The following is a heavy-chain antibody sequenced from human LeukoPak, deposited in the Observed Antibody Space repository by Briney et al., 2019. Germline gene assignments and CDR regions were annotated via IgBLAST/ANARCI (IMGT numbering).Heavy chain of an antibody. J-gene: IGHJ6*03. V-gene: IGHV4-59*11. CDR3: ARGLRDYYYMDV. CDR1: GGSISSHY. D-gene: IGHD4/OR15-4a*01. CDR2: IYYSGSP. Sequence: SETLSLTCTVSGGSISSHYWSWIRQPPGKGLEWIGYIYYSGSPNYNPSLKSRVTISVDTSKNQFSLKLSSVTAADTAVYYCARGLRDYYYMDVWGKGTTVTVSS.